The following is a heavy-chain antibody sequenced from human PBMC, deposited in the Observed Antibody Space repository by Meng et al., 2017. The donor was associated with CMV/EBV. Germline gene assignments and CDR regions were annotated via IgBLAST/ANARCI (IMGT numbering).Heavy chain of an antibody. CDR1: GYTLTGSY. J-gene: IGHJ6*02. CDR3: ASTDAVGEDYYYGMDV. Sequence: ASVKLSCNASGYTLTGSYMHCVRQAPGQGLEWMGWINPNSGGTNYAQKFQGRVTMTRDTSISTAYMELTRLRSDDTAVYYCASTDAVGEDYYYGMDVWGQGTTVTVSS. V-gene: IGHV1-2*02. D-gene: IGHD3-16*01. CDR2: INPNSGGT.